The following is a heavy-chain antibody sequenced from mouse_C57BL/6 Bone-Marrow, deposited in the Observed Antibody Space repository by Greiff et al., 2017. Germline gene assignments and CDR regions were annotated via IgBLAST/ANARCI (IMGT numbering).Heavy chain of an antibody. J-gene: IGHJ3*01. CDR1: GFTFSSYA. D-gene: IGHD1-1*01. Sequence: EVKLVESGGGLVKPGGSLKLSCAASGFTFSSYAMSWVRQTPEKRLAWVTTISDGGSCTYYPDNVKGRFPISGDNAKNNLFLQMSHLKSEDAAMYYCARDYYGSSYGAYWGQGTLVTVSA. CDR2: ISDGGSCT. CDR3: ARDYYGSSYGAY. V-gene: IGHV5-4*01.